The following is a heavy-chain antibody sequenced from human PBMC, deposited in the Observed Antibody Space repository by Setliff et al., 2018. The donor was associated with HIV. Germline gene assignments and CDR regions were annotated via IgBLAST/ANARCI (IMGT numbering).Heavy chain of an antibody. CDR2: IYPGNSDT. V-gene: IGHV5-51*01. J-gene: IGHJ6*02. Sequence: GASLKISCKASGYTFSNYCIAWVRQMPGKGLEWMGVIYPGNSDTTYSPSFQGQVTISADKSISTAYLQWSSLKASDTAMYYCAKHLSPGIGWYSKARGMDVWGQGTTVTVSS. CDR3: AKHLSPGIGWYSKARGMDV. D-gene: IGHD6-19*01. CDR1: GYTFSNYC.